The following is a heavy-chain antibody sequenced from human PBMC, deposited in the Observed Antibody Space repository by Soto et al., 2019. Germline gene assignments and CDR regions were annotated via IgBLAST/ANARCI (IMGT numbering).Heavy chain of an antibody. D-gene: IGHD3-22*01. CDR3: ARDWYYYDSSGYYRWFDP. CDR2: ISSSGSTI. Sequence: GGSLRLSCAASGFTFSDYYMSWIRQAPGKGLEWVSYISSSGSTIYYADSVKGRFTISRDNAKNSLYLQMNSLRAEDTAVYYCARDWYYYDSSGYYRWFDPWGQGTLVTVSS. J-gene: IGHJ5*02. CDR1: GFTFSDYY. V-gene: IGHV3-11*01.